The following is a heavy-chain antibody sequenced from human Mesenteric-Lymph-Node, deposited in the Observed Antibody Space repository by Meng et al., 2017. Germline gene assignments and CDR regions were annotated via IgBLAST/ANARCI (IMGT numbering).Heavy chain of an antibody. CDR2: ISNSGST. CDR3: ARVYGDYDEAFDI. J-gene: IGHJ3*02. D-gene: IGHD4-17*01. V-gene: IGHV4-31*01. CDR1: GGAVSSGGYY. Sequence: APGLVKPSQTLSPTCTVSGGAVSSGGYYWSWLRQPPGKGLEWIGYISNSGSTYYNPSLKSLVAISLDTSKNQFSLKLSSVTAADTAVYYCARVYGDYDEAFDIWGQGTMVTVSS.